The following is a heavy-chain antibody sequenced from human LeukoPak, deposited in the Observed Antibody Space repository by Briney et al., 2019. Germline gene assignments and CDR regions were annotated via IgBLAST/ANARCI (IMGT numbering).Heavy chain of an antibody. V-gene: IGHV4-59*01. CDR3: ARDAPFLSSSWYSNYMDV. CDR2: IYYSGST. D-gene: IGHD6-13*01. J-gene: IGHJ6*03. Sequence: SETLSLTCTVSGASISSYYWSWIRQPPGKGLEWIGYIYYSGSTNYNPSLKSRVTISVDTSKNQFSLKLSSVTAADTAVYYCARDAPFLSSSWYSNYMDVWGKGTTVTVSS. CDR1: GASISSYY.